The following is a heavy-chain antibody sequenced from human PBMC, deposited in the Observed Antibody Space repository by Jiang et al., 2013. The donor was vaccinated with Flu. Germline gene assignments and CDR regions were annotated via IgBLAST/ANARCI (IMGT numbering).Heavy chain of an antibody. Sequence: SGAEVKKPGASVKVSCKASGYTFTGYYMHWVRQAPGQGLEWMGWINPNSGGTNYAQKFQGRVTMTRDTSISTAYMELSRLRSDDTAVYYCARAQWELQRQPGSDAFDIWGQGTMVTVSS. J-gene: IGHJ3*02. CDR3: ARAQWELQRQPGSDAFDI. V-gene: IGHV1-2*02. CDR1: GYTFTGYY. CDR2: INPNSGGT. D-gene: IGHD1-26*01.